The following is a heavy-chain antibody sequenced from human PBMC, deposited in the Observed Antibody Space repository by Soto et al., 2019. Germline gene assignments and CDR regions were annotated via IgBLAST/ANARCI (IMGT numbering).Heavy chain of an antibody. CDR1: GGSISSSSYY. Sequence: SETLSLTCTVSGGSISSSSYYWGWIRQPPGKGPEWIGSIYYSGSTYYNPSLKSRVTISVDTSKNQFSLKLSSVTAADTAVYYCASTVKYYDILTGYYYYYYMDVWGKGTTVTVS. D-gene: IGHD3-9*01. CDR2: IYYSGST. V-gene: IGHV4-39*07. CDR3: ASTVKYYDILTGYYYYYYMDV. J-gene: IGHJ6*03.